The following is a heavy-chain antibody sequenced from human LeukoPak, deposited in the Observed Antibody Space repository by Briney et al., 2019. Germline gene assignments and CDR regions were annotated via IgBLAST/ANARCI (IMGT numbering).Heavy chain of an antibody. J-gene: IGHJ5*02. D-gene: IGHD3-10*01. Sequence: SGTLSLTCTVSGYSISSGYYWGWIRQPPGKGLEWIGSIYHSGSTYYNPSLKSRVTISVDTSKNQFSLKLSSVTAADTAVYYCARASITMARGATNWFDPWGQGTLVTVSS. CDR2: IYHSGST. V-gene: IGHV4-38-2*02. CDR3: ARASITMARGATNWFDP. CDR1: GYSISSGYY.